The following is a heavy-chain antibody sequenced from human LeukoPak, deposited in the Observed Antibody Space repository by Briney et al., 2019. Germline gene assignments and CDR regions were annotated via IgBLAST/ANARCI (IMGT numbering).Heavy chain of an antibody. J-gene: IGHJ6*02. CDR2: FDPEDGET. CDR3: ATPHPLPIVGATPGYYYYGMDV. D-gene: IGHD1-26*01. V-gene: IGHV1-24*01. CDR1: GYTLTELS. Sequence: GASVKVSCKVSGYTLTELSMHWVRQAPGKGLEWMGGFDPEDGETIYAQKFQGRVTMTEDTSTDTAYMELSSLRSEDTVVYYCATPHPLPIVGATPGYYYYGMDVWGQGTTVTVSS.